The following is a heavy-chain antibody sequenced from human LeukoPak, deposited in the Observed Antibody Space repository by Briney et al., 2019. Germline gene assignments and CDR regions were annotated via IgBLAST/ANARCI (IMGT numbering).Heavy chain of an antibody. Sequence: GGSLRLYCAASGFTFSNYCMTWVRQVPGKGLEWVASIKFDGSEKYFLDSVKGRFTISRDNADNSLYLQMNSLRAEDTAIYYCARVYYQDSGSSYRHLDYWGQGTLVTVSS. CDR1: GFTFSNYC. V-gene: IGHV3-7*01. CDR2: IKFDGSEK. CDR3: ARVYYQDSGSSYRHLDY. J-gene: IGHJ4*02. D-gene: IGHD3-22*01.